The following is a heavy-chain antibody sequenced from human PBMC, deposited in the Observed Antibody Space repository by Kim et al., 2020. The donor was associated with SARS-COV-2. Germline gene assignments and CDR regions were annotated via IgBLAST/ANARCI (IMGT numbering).Heavy chain of an antibody. Sequence: GGSLRLSCAASGFTFSSYAMSWVRQAPGKGLEWVSAISGSGGSTYYADSVKGRFTISRDNYKNTLYLQMNSLRAEDTAVYYCAKYQGLGVWGDFDWFLGAHGAFDICGQGTMVTVSS. CDR1: GFTFSSYA. CDR2: ISGSGGST. J-gene: IGHJ3*02. D-gene: IGHD3-9*01. CDR3: AKYQGLGVWGDFDWFLGAHGAFDI. V-gene: IGHV3-23*01.